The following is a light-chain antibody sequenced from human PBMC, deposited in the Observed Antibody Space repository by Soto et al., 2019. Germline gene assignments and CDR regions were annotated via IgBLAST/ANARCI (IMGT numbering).Light chain of an antibody. CDR2: DAS. J-gene: IGKJ4*01. CDR3: QQYEDLPPT. Sequence: DIQMTQSPSSLSASVGDRVTITCQASQDISNYLNWYQQKPGKAPKLGIFDASNVETGVPSRISGRGYGTDFTFTIHGLQPEDAATYYFQQYEDLPPTFGGGTKVGIK. V-gene: IGKV1-33*01. CDR1: QDISNY.